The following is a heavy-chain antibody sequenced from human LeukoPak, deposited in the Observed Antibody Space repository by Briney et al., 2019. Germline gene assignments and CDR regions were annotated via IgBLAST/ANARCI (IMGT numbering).Heavy chain of an antibody. V-gene: IGHV4-30-4*01. CDR3: ARAENCSGGSCFFGKYGMDV. Sequence: PSQTLSLTCTVSGGSISSGDYYWSWIRQPPGKGLEWIGYIYYSGSTYYNPSLKSRVTISVDTSKNQSSLKLSSVTAADTAVYYCARAENCSGGSCFFGKYGMDVWGQGTTVTVSS. J-gene: IGHJ6*02. CDR2: IYYSGST. D-gene: IGHD2-15*01. CDR1: GGSISSGDYY.